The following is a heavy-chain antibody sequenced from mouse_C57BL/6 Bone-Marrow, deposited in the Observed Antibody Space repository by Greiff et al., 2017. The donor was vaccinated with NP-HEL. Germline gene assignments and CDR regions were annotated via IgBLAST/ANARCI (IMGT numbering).Heavy chain of an antibody. CDR1: GYTFTEYT. Sequence: QVHVKQSGAELVKPGASVKLSCKASGYTFTEYTIHWVKQRSGQGLEWIGWFYPGSGSIKYNEKFKDKATLTADKSSSTVYMELSRLTSEDSAVYFCARHEAEVYAMDDWGQGTSVTVSS. CDR3: ARHEAEVYAMDD. V-gene: IGHV1-62-2*01. J-gene: IGHJ4*01. CDR2: FYPGSGSI.